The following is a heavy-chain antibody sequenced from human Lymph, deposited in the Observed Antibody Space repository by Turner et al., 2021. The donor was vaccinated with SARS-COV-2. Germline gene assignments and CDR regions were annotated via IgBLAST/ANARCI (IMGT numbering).Heavy chain of an antibody. CDR3: ARAPFIIVLMMYASGYFDN. CDR2: IYYSGST. D-gene: IGHD2-8*01. J-gene: IGHJ4*02. V-gene: IGHV4-39*01. CDR1: GGSISSSSYY. Sequence: QLQLPESGPGLVKPSETLSLTCTVSGGSISSSSYYWGWIRQPPGKGLEWIGSIYYSGSTYYNPSLKSRVTISVDTSKNQFSLKLSSVTAADTAVYYCARAPFIIVLMMYASGYFDNWGQGTLVTVSS.